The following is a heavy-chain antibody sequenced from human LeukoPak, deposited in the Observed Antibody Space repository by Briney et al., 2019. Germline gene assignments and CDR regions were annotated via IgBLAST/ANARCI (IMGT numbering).Heavy chain of an antibody. CDR2: ISSSGSTI. D-gene: IGHD4-11*01. Sequence: GGSLRLSCAASGFTFSDYYMSWIRQAPGKGLEWVSYISSSGSTIYYADSVKGRFTTSRDNAKNSLYLQMNSLRAEDTAVYYCARYSNYGMYYYYYMDVWGKGTTVTVSS. J-gene: IGHJ6*03. CDR3: ARYSNYGMYYYYYMDV. V-gene: IGHV3-11*01. CDR1: GFTFSDYY.